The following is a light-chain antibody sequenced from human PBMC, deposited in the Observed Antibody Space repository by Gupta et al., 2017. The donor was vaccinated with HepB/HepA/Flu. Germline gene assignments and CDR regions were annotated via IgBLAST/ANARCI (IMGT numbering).Light chain of an antibody. V-gene: IGKV1-39*01. CDR2: TAS. CDR1: QSISGC. J-gene: IGKJ4*01. CDR3: QQNYTLPHT. Sequence: DVQLTQSPASLSASLGDRVTITCRTSQSISGCVNWYQQKPGKAPKFVMYTASTLDPGVSSRFSGSGSGTDFSLTINRLQPEDFAIYSCQQNYTLPHTFGGGTRVEIK.